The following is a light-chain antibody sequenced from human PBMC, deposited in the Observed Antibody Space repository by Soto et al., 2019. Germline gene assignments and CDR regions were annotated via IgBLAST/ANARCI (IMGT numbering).Light chain of an antibody. V-gene: IGKV3-20*01. Sequence: EIVLTQSPGTLSLSPGERATLSCRASQSVSSSYLACYQQKTGQAPRLLIYGASSRATGFPDRFSGSGSGTDFTFTISRLEPEDFAVYYCQQYGSSPTFGQGTKVDIK. CDR2: GAS. CDR1: QSVSSSY. CDR3: QQYGSSPT. J-gene: IGKJ1*01.